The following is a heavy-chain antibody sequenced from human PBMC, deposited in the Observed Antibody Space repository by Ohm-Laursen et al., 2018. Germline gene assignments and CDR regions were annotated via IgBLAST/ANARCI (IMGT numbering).Heavy chain of an antibody. D-gene: IGHD3-10*01. CDR2: ISGSGGRT. Sequence: SLRLSCAASGITFSSYAMNWVRQAPGKGLEWVSGISGSGGRTYYADSVKGRFTISRDNSKNMLYLQMNSLRAEDTAVYYCAKNYYGSGSYYNADYWGQGTLVTVSS. CDR3: AKNYYGSGSYYNADY. J-gene: IGHJ4*02. CDR1: GITFSSYA. V-gene: IGHV3-23*01.